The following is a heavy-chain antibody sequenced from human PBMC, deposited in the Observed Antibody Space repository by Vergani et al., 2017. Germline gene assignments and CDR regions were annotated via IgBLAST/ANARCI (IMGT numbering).Heavy chain of an antibody. J-gene: IGHJ4*02. CDR3: AKDPYGSGSYSDY. V-gene: IGHV3-23*01. D-gene: IGHD3-10*01. Sequence: EVQLLESGGGLVQPGGSLRLSCAASGFTFSSYAMSWVRQAPGKGLEWVSAISGSGGSTYYADSVKGRFTSSRDNSKNTLYLQMNSLRAEDTAVYYCAKDPYGSGSYSDYWGQGTLVTVSS. CDR2: ISGSGGST. CDR1: GFTFSSYA.